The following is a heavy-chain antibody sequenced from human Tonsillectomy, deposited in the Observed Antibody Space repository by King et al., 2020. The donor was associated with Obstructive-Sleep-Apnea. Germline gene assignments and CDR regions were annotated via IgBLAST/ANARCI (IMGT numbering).Heavy chain of an antibody. D-gene: IGHD3-9*01. CDR2: ISSSATRT. CDR3: AKHGGDILTAYRYYLDY. Sequence: VQLVESGGGLVQPGGSLRLSCAASGFTFSDYDMSWVRQAPGKGLEWVSVISSSATRTYYSGSVRGRFTISRDNSENTLYLQMNSLRAEDTAVYYCAKHGGDILTAYRYYLDYWGQGALVTVSS. CDR1: GFTFSDYD. J-gene: IGHJ4*02. V-gene: IGHV3-23*04.